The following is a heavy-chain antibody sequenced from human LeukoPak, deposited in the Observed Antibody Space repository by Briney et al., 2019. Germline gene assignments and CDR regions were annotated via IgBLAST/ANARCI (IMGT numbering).Heavy chain of an antibody. Sequence: ASVKVSCKASGYTFTSYYMHWVRQAPGQGLEWMGIINPSGGSTSYAQKFQGRVTMTRDTSTSTVYMELSSLRSEDTAVYYCAREQDYDILTGYSPFDYWGQGTLVAVSS. CDR1: GYTFTSYY. CDR2: INPSGGST. J-gene: IGHJ4*02. CDR3: AREQDYDILTGYSPFDY. D-gene: IGHD3-9*01. V-gene: IGHV1-46*01.